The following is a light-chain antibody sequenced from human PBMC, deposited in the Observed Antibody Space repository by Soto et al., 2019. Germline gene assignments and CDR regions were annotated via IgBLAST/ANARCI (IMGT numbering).Light chain of an antibody. CDR3: AAWDDSLSGLYV. J-gene: IGLJ1*01. Sequence: QSVLTQPPSASGTPGQRVTISCSGSSSNIGSNYVYWYQQLPGTAPKLLIYSNNQRPSGVPDRFSGSKSGTSASLAISGRRSEDEADYYCAAWDDSLSGLYVFGTGTKVTFL. V-gene: IGLV1-47*02. CDR1: SSNIGSNY. CDR2: SNN.